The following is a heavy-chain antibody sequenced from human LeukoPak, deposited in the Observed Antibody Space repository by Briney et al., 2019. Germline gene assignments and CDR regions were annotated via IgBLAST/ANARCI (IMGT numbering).Heavy chain of an antibody. CDR3: ARARRGYRDSPNNPFDY. D-gene: IGHD5-18*01. J-gene: IGHJ4*02. CDR2: IIPIFGTA. V-gene: IGHV1-69*13. Sequence: ASVKVSCKASGYIFTSYYMYWVRQAPGQGLEWMGGIIPIFGTANYAQKFQGRVTITADESTSTAYMELSSLRSEDTAVYYCARARRGYRDSPNNPFDYWGQGTLVTVSS. CDR1: GYIFTSYY.